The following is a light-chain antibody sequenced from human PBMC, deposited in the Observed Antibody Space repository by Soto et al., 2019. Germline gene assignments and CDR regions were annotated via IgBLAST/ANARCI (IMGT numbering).Light chain of an antibody. J-gene: IGLJ2*01. Sequence: QSVLTQPPSASGSPGQSVTISCIGASGDLGTYYFVSWYQQHPGKAPKLMIYEVNKRPSGVPDRFSGSKSGNTASLTVSRLQAEDEAYYYCSSYGGTSNLVFGGGTKVTVL. CDR1: SGDLGTYYF. CDR2: EVN. V-gene: IGLV2-8*01. CDR3: SSYGGTSNLV.